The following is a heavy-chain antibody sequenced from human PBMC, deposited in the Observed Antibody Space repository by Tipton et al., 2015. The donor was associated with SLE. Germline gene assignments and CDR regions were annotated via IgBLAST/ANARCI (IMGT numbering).Heavy chain of an antibody. V-gene: IGHV3-72*01. J-gene: IGHJ3*02. CDR1: GLSFSDHY. CDR2: SRNEANSYTT. CDR3: AREATRAFDI. Sequence: GSLRLSCAASGLSFSDHYMDWVRQAPGKGLEWVGRSRNEANSYTTEYAASVKGRFTISRDDSKNSLYLQMISLKTEDTAVYFCAREATRAFDIWGQGTMVTVSS.